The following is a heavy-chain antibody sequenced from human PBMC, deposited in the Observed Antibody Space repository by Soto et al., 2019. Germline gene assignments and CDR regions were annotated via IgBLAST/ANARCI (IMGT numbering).Heavy chain of an antibody. V-gene: IGHV3-33*01. Sequence: RGSLRLSCAASGFTFSSYGMHWVRQAPGKGLEWVAVIWYDGSNKYYADSVKGRFTISRDNSKNTLYLQMNSLRAEDTAVYYCARGIVVVPADPSDYYYGMDVWGQGTTVTVSS. CDR3: ARGIVVVPADPSDYYYGMDV. J-gene: IGHJ6*02. CDR1: GFTFSSYG. CDR2: IWYDGSNK. D-gene: IGHD2-2*01.